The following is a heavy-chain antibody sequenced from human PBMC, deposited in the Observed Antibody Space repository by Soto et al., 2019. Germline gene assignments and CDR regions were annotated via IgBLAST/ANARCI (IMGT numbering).Heavy chain of an antibody. CDR2: ISSSGSTI. CDR1: GFTFSDYY. V-gene: IGHV3-11*01. J-gene: IGHJ4*02. CDR3: ARDNCTNGVCYLFDY. D-gene: IGHD2-8*01. Sequence: GGSLRLSCAASGFTFSDYYMSWIRQAPGKGLEWVSYISSSGSTIYYADSVKGRFTISRDNAKNSLYLQMNSLRAEDTAVYYCARDNCTNGVCYLFDYWGQGTLVTVSS.